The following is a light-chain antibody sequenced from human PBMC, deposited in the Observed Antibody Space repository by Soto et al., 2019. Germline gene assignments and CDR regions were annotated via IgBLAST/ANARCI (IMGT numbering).Light chain of an antibody. J-gene: IGLJ1*01. CDR1: SSNIGAGKD. CDR2: ADT. Sequence: QSVLTQPPSVSGAPGQRVTISCTGSSSNIGAGKDVNWFQQLPGTAPKLLIYADTNRPSGVPDRFSGSNSGSSASLAITGLQVEDEADYYCQSYGTSLSGLYVFGTGTKVTVL. V-gene: IGLV1-40*01. CDR3: QSYGTSLSGLYV.